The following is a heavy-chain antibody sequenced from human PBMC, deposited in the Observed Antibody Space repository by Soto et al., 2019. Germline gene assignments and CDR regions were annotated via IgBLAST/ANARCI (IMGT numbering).Heavy chain of an antibody. CDR1: GLSITDSEMG. Sequence: QVTLKESGPVLVKPTETLTLRCTVSGLSITDSEMGVSWIRQPPGQPLEWLAHIDSSGEKSYRTFLKSRLAISKDTSKSPIVLTMTTMDPADTATYYCARRHLAVAVSPWFDPWGKGIQATVSS. CDR3: ARRHLAVAVSPWFDP. V-gene: IGHV2-26*01. D-gene: IGHD6-19*01. J-gene: IGHJ5*02. CDR2: IDSSGEK.